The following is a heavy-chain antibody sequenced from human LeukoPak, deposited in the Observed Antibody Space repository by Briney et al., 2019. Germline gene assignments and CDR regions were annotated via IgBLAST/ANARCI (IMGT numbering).Heavy chain of an antibody. J-gene: IGHJ4*02. CDR1: GFSVRTRY. V-gene: IGHV3-53*01. CDR3: ARAFNSNYYEFDY. D-gene: IGHD4-11*01. Sequence: GGSLRLSCEVSGFSVRTRYMTWVRQAPGKGLEWISVLYTSDRTYYSDSVKGRFTASRDNSKNTVSLQMNSLRADDTAVYYCARAFNSNYYEFDYWGQGTLVTVSS. CDR2: LYTSDRT.